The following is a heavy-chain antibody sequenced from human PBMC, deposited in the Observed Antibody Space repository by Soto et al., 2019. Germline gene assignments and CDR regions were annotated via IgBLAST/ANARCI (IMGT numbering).Heavy chain of an antibody. CDR3: ATDKVATIAFDY. CDR2: FDPEDGET. V-gene: IGHV1-24*01. D-gene: IGHD5-12*01. Sequence: ASVKXSCKVSGYTLTELSMHWVRQAPGKGLEWMGGFDPEDGETIYAQKFQGRVTMTEDTSTDTAYMELSSLRSEDTAVYYCATDKVATIAFDYWGQGTLVTVSS. CDR1: GYTLTELS. J-gene: IGHJ4*02.